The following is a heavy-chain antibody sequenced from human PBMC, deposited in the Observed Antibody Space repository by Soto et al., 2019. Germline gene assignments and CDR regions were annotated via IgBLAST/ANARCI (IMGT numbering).Heavy chain of an antibody. J-gene: IGHJ4*02. CDR1: GGSISTSRYY. CDR2: IFYSGAT. Sequence: PSETLSLTCTVSGGSISTSRYYWGWIRQPPGKGLEWIGSIFYSGATYYNPSLKSRVTISVDTSKNQFSLKLSSVTAADTAVYYCARGNVVAIDYWGQGTLVTVSS. D-gene: IGHD2-21*01. CDR3: ARGNVVAIDY. V-gene: IGHV4-39*07.